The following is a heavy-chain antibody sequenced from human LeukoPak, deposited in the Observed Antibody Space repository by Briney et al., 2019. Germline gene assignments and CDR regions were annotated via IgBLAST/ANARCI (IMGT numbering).Heavy chain of an antibody. CDR1: GGSFSGYY. CDR2: INHSGST. J-gene: IGHJ4*02. D-gene: IGHD6-19*01. V-gene: IGHV4-34*01. Sequence: SETLSLTCAVYGGSFSGYYWSWIRQPPGKGLEWIGEINHSGSTNYNPSLKSRVTISVDTSKNQFSLKLSSVTAADTAVYYCARDRGQWLGLDYWGQGTLVTVSS. CDR3: ARDRGQWLGLDY.